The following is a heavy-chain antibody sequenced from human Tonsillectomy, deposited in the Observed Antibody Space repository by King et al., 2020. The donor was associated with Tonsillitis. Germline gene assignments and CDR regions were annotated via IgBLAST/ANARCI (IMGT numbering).Heavy chain of an antibody. D-gene: IGHD1-1*01. CDR1: GFTFSDYY. V-gene: IGHV3-11*06. CDR2: ISSSSSYT. CDR3: ARDRGYNDAFDI. J-gene: IGHJ3*02. Sequence: VQLVESGGGLVKPGGSLRLSCAASGFTFSDYYMNWIRQAPGKGLEWVSCISSSSSYTNYADSVKGRFTISRDNAKNSLFLQMNSLRAEDTAVYYCARDRGYNDAFDIWGQGTMVTVSS.